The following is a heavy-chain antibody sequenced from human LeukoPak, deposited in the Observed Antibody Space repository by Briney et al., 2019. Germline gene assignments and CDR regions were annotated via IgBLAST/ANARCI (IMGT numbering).Heavy chain of an antibody. Sequence: SETLSLTCSVSGGSISTYYWSWIRQPPGKGLEWIGYVDYSGSTNYNPSLKSRVTISVDTSKNQFSLKLSSVTAADTAVYYCARLVHGGRVISSWYVNYWGQGTLVTVSS. J-gene: IGHJ4*02. V-gene: IGHV4-59*12. CDR1: GGSISTYY. CDR2: VDYSGST. CDR3: ARLVHGGRVISSWYVNY. D-gene: IGHD6-13*01.